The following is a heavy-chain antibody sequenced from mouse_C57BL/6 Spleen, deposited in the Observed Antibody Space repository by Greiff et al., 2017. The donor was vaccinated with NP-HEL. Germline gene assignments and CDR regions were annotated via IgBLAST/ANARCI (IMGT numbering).Heavy chain of an antibody. Sequence: QVQLQQSGAELVKPGASVTLSCKASGYTFTEYTIHWVKQRSGQGLEWIGWFYPGSGSIKYNEKFKDKATLTADKSSSTVYMELSRLTSEDSAVYFCARHERDYYGSSSNWDVGYYAMDYWGQGTSVTVSS. CDR2: FYPGSGSI. CDR1: GYTFTEYT. CDR3: ARHERDYYGSSSNWDVGYYAMDY. D-gene: IGHD1-1*01. J-gene: IGHJ4*01. V-gene: IGHV1-62-2*01.